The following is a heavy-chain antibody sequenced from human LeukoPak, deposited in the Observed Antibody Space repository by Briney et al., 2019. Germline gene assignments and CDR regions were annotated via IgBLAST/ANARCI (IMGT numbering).Heavy chain of an antibody. J-gene: IGHJ4*02. Sequence: GGSLRLSCAASGFTVSSNYMSWVRQAPGKGLEWVAFIQSDGSNKYYADSVKGRFTISRDNSRNTLYLQMTSLRAEDTAVYYCAKSVEGLSRFFDYWGQGTLVTVTS. D-gene: IGHD3-3*01. CDR3: AKSVEGLSRFFDY. CDR1: GFTVSSNY. V-gene: IGHV3-30*02. CDR2: IQSDGSNK.